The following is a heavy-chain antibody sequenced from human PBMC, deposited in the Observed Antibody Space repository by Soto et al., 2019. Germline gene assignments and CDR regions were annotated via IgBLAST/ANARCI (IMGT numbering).Heavy chain of an antibody. D-gene: IGHD4-4*01. CDR3: AKDHYSNYVRSPTRYYFDY. V-gene: IGHV3-30*18. CDR2: ISYDGSNK. CDR1: GFTFSSYG. J-gene: IGHJ4*02. Sequence: QVQLVESGGGVVQPGRSLRLSCAASGFTFSSYGMHWVRQAPGKGLEWVAVISYDGSNKYYADSVKGRFTISRDNSKNTLYLQMNSLRAEDTAVYYCAKDHYSNYVRSPTRYYFDYWGQGTLVTVSS.